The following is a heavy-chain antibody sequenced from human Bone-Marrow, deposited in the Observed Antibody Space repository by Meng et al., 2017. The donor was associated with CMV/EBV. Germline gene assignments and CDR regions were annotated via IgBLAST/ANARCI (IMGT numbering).Heavy chain of an antibody. J-gene: IGHJ4*02. D-gene: IGHD4-23*01. Sequence: GGSLRLSCAASGFTFSSYEMNWVRQAPGKGLEWVSYISSSGSIIYYADSVKGRFTISRDNAKNSLYLQMNSLRAEDTAVYYCARDGVVTPLDYWGQGTLVTVSS. CDR3: ARDGVVTPLDY. CDR2: ISSSGSII. CDR1: GFTFSSYE. V-gene: IGHV3-48*03.